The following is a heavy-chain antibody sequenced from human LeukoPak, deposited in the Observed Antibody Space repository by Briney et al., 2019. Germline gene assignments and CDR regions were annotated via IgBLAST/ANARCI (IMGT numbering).Heavy chain of an antibody. J-gene: IGHJ4*02. CDR3: AKAGAVAGLFDY. D-gene: IGHD6-19*01. V-gene: IGHV3-30*18. CDR2: ISYDGSNK. Sequence: PGRSLRLSCAASGFTFSSYGMHWVRQAPGKGLEWVAVISYDGSNKYYADSVKGRFTISRDNSKNTLYLQMNSLRAEDTAVYYSAKAGAVAGLFDYWGQGTLVTVSS. CDR1: GFTFSSYG.